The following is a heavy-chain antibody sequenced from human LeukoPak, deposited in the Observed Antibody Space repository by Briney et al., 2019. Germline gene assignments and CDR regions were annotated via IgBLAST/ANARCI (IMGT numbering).Heavy chain of an antibody. CDR2: ISGSGGST. V-gene: IGHV3-23*01. CDR1: GFTFSSYA. CDR3: VSGYGSGGHSVKNYFDP. D-gene: IGHD3-10*01. Sequence: GGSLRLSCAASGFTFSSYAMSWVRQAPGKGLEWVSAISGSGGSTYYADSVKGRFTISRDNSKNTLYLQMNSLRVEDTAVYYCVSGYGSGGHSVKNYFDPWGQGTLVTVSS. J-gene: IGHJ5*02.